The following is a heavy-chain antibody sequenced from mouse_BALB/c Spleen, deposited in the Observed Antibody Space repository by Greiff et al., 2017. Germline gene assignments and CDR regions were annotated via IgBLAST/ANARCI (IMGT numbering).Heavy chain of an antibody. Sequence: EVMLVESGGGLVKPGGSLKLSCAASGFTFSSYAMSWVRQTPEKRLEWVATISSGGSYTYYPDSVKGRFTISRDNAKNTLYLQMSSLRSEDTAMYYCARDYGSSWNWYFDVWGAGTTVTVSS. J-gene: IGHJ1*01. D-gene: IGHD1-1*01. V-gene: IGHV5-9-1*01. CDR3: ARDYGSSWNWYFDV. CDR2: ISSGGSYT. CDR1: GFTFSSYA.